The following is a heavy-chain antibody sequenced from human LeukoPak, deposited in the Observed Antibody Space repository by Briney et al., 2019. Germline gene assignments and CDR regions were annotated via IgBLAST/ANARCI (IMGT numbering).Heavy chain of an antibody. CDR3: AREYSSSWYYRYYYFDY. CDR1: GYTFTSYG. CDR2: ISAYNGNT. D-gene: IGHD6-13*01. Sequence: GASVKVSCKASGYTFTSYGISWVRQAPGQGLEWMGRISAYNGNTNYAQKLQGRVTMTTDTSTSTAYMELRSLRSDDTAVYYCAREYSSSWYYRYYYFDYWGQGTLVTVSS. V-gene: IGHV1-18*01. J-gene: IGHJ4*02.